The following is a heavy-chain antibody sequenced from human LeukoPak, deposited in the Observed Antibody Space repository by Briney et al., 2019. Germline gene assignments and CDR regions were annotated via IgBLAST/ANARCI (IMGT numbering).Heavy chain of an antibody. CDR2: INWNGGST. D-gene: IGHD3-10*01. CDR1: GFTVSSNE. CDR3: ARASSSGSYYNAPYFDY. Sequence: GGSLRLSCAASGFTVSSNEMSWVRQAPGKGLEWVSGINWNGGSTGYADSVKGRFTISRDNAKNSLYLQMNSLRAEDTALYYCARASSSGSYYNAPYFDYWGQGTLVTVSS. J-gene: IGHJ4*02. V-gene: IGHV3-20*04.